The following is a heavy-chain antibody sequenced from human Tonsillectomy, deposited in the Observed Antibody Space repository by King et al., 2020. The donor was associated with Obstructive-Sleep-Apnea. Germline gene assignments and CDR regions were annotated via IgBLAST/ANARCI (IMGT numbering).Heavy chain of an antibody. J-gene: IGHJ4*02. CDR2: ISPYSGDT. D-gene: IGHD2-15*01. CDR1: GYTFSTYG. V-gene: IGHV1-18*04. CDR3: GREGYSDKWYYLDY. Sequence: QLVQSGAEVKKPGASVKVSCKASGYTFSTYGITWVRQAPGQGLEWMGWISPYSGDTNYAQELQGRVTMTTDTSTTTAYMELRSLRSDDTAVYYCGREGYSDKWYYLDYWGQGTLVTVSS.